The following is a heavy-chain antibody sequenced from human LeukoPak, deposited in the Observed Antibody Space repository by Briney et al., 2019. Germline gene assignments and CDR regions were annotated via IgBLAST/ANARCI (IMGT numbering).Heavy chain of an antibody. J-gene: IGHJ6*02. Sequence: GGSLRLSCAASGFTFDDYAMHWVRQAPGKGLEWVSGISWNSGSIGYADSVKGRFTISRDNAKNSLYLQMNSLRAEDTALYYCAKDKSGTTKGYGMDVWGQGTTVTVSS. CDR3: AKDKSGTTKGYGMDV. CDR1: GFTFDDYA. V-gene: IGHV3-9*01. D-gene: IGHD1-1*01. CDR2: ISWNSGSI.